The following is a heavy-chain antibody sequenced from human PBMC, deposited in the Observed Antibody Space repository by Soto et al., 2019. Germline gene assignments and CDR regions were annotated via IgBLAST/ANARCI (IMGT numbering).Heavy chain of an antibody. CDR1: GGSISSYY. CDR2: IYYSGTT. J-gene: IGHJ4*02. Sequence: SETLSLTCTVSGGSISSYYWSWIRQPAGRGLEWIGYIYYSGTTSYNPSLNSRVTMSVDTSKNQFSLKVNSVTAADMAVYYCARESYYGSGATVVAYWGQGTLVTVSS. V-gene: IGHV4-59*01. D-gene: IGHD3-10*01. CDR3: ARESYYGSGATVVAY.